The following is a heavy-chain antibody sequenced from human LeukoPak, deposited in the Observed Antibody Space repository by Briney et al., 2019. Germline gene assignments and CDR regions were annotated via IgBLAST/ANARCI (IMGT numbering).Heavy chain of an antibody. V-gene: IGHV4-34*01. D-gene: IGHD4-17*01. Sequence: AETLSLTCAVYGGSFSGYYWSWIRQPPGKGLEWVGEINHSGSTNYNPSFKSGVPISVDTSKNQFLLKLSSGTAADTAEYYATGPDREHDYGDSHAFDIWGQGTMVTVSS. CDR2: INHSGST. J-gene: IGHJ3*02. CDR3: TGPDREHDYGDSHAFDI. CDR1: GGSFSGYY.